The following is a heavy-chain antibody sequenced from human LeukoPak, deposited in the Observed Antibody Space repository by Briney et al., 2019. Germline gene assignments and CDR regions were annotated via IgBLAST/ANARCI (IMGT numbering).Heavy chain of an antibody. D-gene: IGHD4-17*01. V-gene: IGHV4-34*01. CDR2: INHSGYT. CDR3: TRMTTGHDY. J-gene: IGHJ4*02. CDR1: GVSFDDYY. Sequence: SETLSPTCAGSGVSFDDYYLSWVRQTPGKGLEWLGEINHSGYTNDSPSLKSRVTLSIDTSRKQFSLNLKSVTVADAGIYYCTRMTTGHDYWGQGTLVTVSS.